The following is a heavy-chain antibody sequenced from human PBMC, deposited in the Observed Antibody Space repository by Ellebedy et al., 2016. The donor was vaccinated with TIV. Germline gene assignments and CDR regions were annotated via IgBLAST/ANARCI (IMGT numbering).Heavy chain of an antibody. CDR2: IYPSDSDT. Sequence: PGGSLRLSCKGSEYIFSSHWIGWVRQMPGKGLEWMGIIYPSDSDTRYSPSFQGQVTISADKSINTAYLQWSSLKASDTAMYYCARKNSGSYDSWGQGTLVTVSS. D-gene: IGHD3-10*01. CDR1: EYIFSSHW. V-gene: IGHV5-51*01. J-gene: IGHJ4*02. CDR3: ARKNSGSYDS.